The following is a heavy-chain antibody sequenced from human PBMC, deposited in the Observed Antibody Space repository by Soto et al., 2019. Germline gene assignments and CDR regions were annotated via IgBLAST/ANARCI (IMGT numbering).Heavy chain of an antibody. Sequence: SETLSLTCAVSGGSISSGGYSWSWIRQPPGKGLEWIGYIYHSGSTYYNPSLKSRVTISVDRSKNQFSLKLSSVTAADTAVYSCARGGVDYYDSSGYYFSPYYFDYWGQGTLVTVSS. D-gene: IGHD3-22*01. CDR3: ARGGVDYYDSSGYYFSPYYFDY. J-gene: IGHJ4*02. V-gene: IGHV4-30-2*01. CDR2: IYHSGST. CDR1: GGSISSGGYS.